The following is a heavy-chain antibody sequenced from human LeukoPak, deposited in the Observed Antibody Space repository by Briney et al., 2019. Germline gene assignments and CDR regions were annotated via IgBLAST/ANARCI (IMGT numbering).Heavy chain of an antibody. Sequence: SETLSLTCTVSGGSISSYYWSWIRQPPGKGLEWIGYIYYSGSTNYNPSLKSRVTISVDTSKNQFSLKLSSVTAADTAVYYCAGAMVRGVIRENWLDPWGQGTLVTVSS. D-gene: IGHD3-10*01. J-gene: IGHJ5*02. CDR2: IYYSGST. CDR1: GGSISSYY. CDR3: AGAMVRGVIRENWLDP. V-gene: IGHV4-59*01.